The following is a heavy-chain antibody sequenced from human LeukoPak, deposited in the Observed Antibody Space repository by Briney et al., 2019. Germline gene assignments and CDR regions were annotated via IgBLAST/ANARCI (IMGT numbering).Heavy chain of an antibody. Sequence: ASVKVSCKASEHTFSAYYIHWVRQAPGQGLEWMGWINPDSGGTNYAQRFQGRVTLTRDTSISTAYMELSSLRSDDTAVYYCARDTSTSCGYWGQGTPVTVSS. CDR3: ARDTSTSCGY. CDR1: EHTFSAYY. J-gene: IGHJ4*02. D-gene: IGHD2-2*01. CDR2: INPDSGGT. V-gene: IGHV1-2*02.